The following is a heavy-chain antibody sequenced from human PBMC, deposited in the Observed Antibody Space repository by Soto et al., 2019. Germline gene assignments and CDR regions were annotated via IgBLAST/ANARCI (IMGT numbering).Heavy chain of an antibody. CDR1: GFTFSSYG. Sequence: GGSLRLSCAASGFTFSSYGMHWVRQAPGKGLEWVAVISYDGSNKYYADSVKGRFTISRDNSKNTLYLQMNSLRSDDTAVYYCAREPSASSPDYWGQGTLVTVSS. CDR3: AREPSASSPDY. CDR2: ISYDGSNK. V-gene: IGHV3-30*03. D-gene: IGHD2-2*01. J-gene: IGHJ4*02.